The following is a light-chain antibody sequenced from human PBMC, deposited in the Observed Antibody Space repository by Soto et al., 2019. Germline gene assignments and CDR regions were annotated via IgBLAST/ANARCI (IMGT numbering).Light chain of an antibody. V-gene: IGLV2-14*01. CDR1: SSDVGGYDY. CDR3: SSYSSSSIWV. J-gene: IGLJ3*02. Sequence: QSALTQPASVSGSPGQSITLSCTGTSSDVGGYDYVSWYQQHPGKAPKLIISEVSNRPSGVSNRFSGSKSGNTASLTISGRQAEDEADYYCSSYSSSSIWVFGGGTKVTVL. CDR2: EVS.